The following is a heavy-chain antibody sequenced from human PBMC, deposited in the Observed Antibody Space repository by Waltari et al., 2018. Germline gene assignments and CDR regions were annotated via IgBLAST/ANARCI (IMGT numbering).Heavy chain of an antibody. J-gene: IGHJ4*02. CDR2: IVPFYGRA. D-gene: IGHD2-8*02. Sequence: QVQLVQSGAEVKKPGASVKVSCKVSGYTLTELSMHWVRQAPGQGLEWMRHIVPFYGRATYAQKFRGRVTISADESTSTAYMEMSGLRSEDTAVYFCARARWDLQVVYLDSWGQGTLVTVSS. CDR1: GYTLTELS. CDR3: ARARWDLQVVYLDS. V-gene: IGHV1-24*01.